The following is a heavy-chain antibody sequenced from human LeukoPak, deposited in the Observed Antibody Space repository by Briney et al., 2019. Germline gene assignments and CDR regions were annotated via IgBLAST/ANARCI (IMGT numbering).Heavy chain of an antibody. Sequence: TGGSLRLSCAASGFTFSSYGMHWVRQAPGKGLEWVAVISYDGSNKYYADSVKGRFTTSRDNSKNRLYLQMNSLRAEDTAVYYCAKQGTAMVRAYFDYWGQGTLVTVSS. D-gene: IGHD5-18*01. J-gene: IGHJ4*02. CDR3: AKQGTAMVRAYFDY. CDR2: ISYDGSNK. V-gene: IGHV3-30*18. CDR1: GFTFSSYG.